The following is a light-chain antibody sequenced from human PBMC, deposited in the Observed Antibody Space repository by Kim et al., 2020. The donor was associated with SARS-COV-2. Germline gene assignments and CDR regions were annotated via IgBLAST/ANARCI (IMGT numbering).Light chain of an antibody. V-gene: IGKV1-27*01. CDR2: AAS. CDR3: KKYNRAILA. CDR1: EGISNY. Sequence: ASVGDRVTITCRAREGISNYLAWYQQKQEKVPKLLIYAASTLQKGGPSQDSGSGYGTEYTLTTSSLQPENVADYYCKKYNRAILAFGGGTKVGIK. J-gene: IGKJ4*01.